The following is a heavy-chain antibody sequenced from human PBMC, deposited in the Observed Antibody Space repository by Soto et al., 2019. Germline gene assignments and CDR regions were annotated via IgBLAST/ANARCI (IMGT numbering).Heavy chain of an antibody. D-gene: IGHD4-4*01. V-gene: IGHV3-48*02. CDR3: ARDGDYSNDYAFDI. CDR2: ISSSSGVT. CDR1: GFTFSSYS. Sequence: EVQLVESGGGLVQPGGSLRLSCAASGFTFSSYSMNWVRQAPGKGLEWISYISSSSGVTYYTDSVKGRFTISRDNAKNSLCLQMNSLRDEDTAVYYCARDGDYSNDYAFDIWGQGTMVTVSS. J-gene: IGHJ3*02.